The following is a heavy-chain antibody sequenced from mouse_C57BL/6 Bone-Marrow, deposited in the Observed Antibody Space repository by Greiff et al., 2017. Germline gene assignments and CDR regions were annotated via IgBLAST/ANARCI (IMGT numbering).Heavy chain of an antibody. Sequence: QVQLQQPGAELVRPGSSVKLSCKASGYTFTSYWMDWVKQRTGQGLEWIGNIYPSDSETHYNQKFKDKATLTVDKSSSTAYMQLSSLTSEDSAVYYFARRVEYWYFDVWGTGTTVTVSS. CDR2: IYPSDSET. CDR1: GYTFTSYW. CDR3: ARRVEYWYFDV. V-gene: IGHV1-61*01. J-gene: IGHJ1*03.